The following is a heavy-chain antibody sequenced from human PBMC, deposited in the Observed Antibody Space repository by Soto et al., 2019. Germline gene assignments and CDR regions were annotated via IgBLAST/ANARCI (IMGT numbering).Heavy chain of an antibody. V-gene: IGHV3-23*01. CDR2: ISGGGGNT. CDR3: AKGFTVVGTVLRPYEAFYV. J-gene: IGHJ3*01. Sequence: DVQLLESGGGLVQPGGSLRLSCATSGFTFGNYGMNWVRQAPGKGLEWVSGISGGGGNTYYADSVKGRFTISRDPSKNTLFLKMNSLRAEDPAVDYCAKGFTVVGTVLRPYEAFYVWGPGTLVTV. D-gene: IGHD2-21*02. CDR1: GFTFGNYG.